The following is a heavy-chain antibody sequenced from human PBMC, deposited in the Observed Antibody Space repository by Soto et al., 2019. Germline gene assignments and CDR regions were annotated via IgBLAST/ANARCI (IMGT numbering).Heavy chain of an antibody. CDR2: ISAYNGNT. Sequence: ASVKVSCKASGYTFTNFGISWVRQAPGQGLEWMGWISAYNGNTKYAQNFQGRVTMTTDTSTSTAYMELSSLRSEDTAVYYCARSIVVVTAADYWGQGTLVTVSS. J-gene: IGHJ4*02. D-gene: IGHD2-21*02. V-gene: IGHV1-18*01. CDR3: ARSIVVVTAADY. CDR1: GYTFTNFG.